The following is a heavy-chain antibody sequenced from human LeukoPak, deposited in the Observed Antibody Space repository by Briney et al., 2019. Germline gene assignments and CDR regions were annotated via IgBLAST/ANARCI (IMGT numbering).Heavy chain of an antibody. CDR3: ASSNRYSSGWEDDY. Sequence: GGSLRLSCAASGFTFSNYWMNWVRQSPGKGLEWVANINGPGSVRHYVDSVEGRFTISRDNAKNSLYLQMNSLRAEDTAVYYCASSNRYSSGWEDDYWGQGTLVTVSS. CDR1: GFTFSNYW. J-gene: IGHJ4*02. CDR2: INGPGSVR. D-gene: IGHD6-19*01. V-gene: IGHV3-7*01.